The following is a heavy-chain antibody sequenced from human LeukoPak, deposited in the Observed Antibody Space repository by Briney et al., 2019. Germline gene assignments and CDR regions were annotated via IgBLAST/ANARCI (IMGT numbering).Heavy chain of an antibody. CDR3: ARGRPDPNYYMDV. Sequence: ASVTVSCKASGYTFTSYAMHWVRQAPGQRLEWMGWINAGNGNTKYSQEFQGRVTITRDTSASTAYMELSSLRSEDMAVYYCARGRPDPNYYMDVWGKGTTVTVSS. CDR2: INAGNGNT. J-gene: IGHJ6*03. CDR1: GYTFTSYA. V-gene: IGHV1-3*03.